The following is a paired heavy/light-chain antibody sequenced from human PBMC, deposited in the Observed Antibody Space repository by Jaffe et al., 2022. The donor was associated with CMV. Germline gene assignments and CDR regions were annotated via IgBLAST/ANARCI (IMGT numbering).Light chain of an antibody. J-gene: IGKJ2*01. CDR2: WAS. Sequence: DIVMTQSPDSLAVSLGERATINCKSSQSVLYSSNNKNYLGWYQQKPGQPPKLLIYWASTRESGVPDRFRGSGSGTDFTLTISSLQAEDVAVYYCQQYYSTPRTFGQGTKLEIK. CDR3: QQYYSTPRT. CDR1: QSVLYSSNNKNY. V-gene: IGKV4-1*01.
Heavy chain of an antibody. J-gene: IGHJ2*01. CDR1: GFTFSSSA. CDR3: AKDGVPDWYFDL. CDR2: IGNNGVTT. D-gene: IGHD3-16*01. Sequence: EVQLLESGEDFIPDFIQPGGSLRLSCAASGFTFSSSAMSWVRQTPGKGLQWVSSIGNNGVTTYYADSVKGRFTVSRDNAKNKLYLQMNNLRAEDTAVYYCAKDGVPDWYFDLWGRGTLVTVSS. V-gene: IGHV3-23*01.